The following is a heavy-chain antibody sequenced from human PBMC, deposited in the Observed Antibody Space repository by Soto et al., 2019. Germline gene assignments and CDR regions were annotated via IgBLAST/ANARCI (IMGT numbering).Heavy chain of an antibody. V-gene: IGHV1-18*04. CDR1: GYTFTSYG. CDR2: ISAYNGNT. J-gene: IGHJ4*02. CDR3: ARARSGYCYDSSGYSDY. Sequence: ASVKVSCKASGYTFTSYGISWVRQAPGQGLEWMGWISAYNGNTNYAQKLQGRVTMTTDTSTSTAYMELRSLRSDDTAVYYCARARSGYCYDSSGYSDYWGQGTLVTVSS. D-gene: IGHD3-22*01.